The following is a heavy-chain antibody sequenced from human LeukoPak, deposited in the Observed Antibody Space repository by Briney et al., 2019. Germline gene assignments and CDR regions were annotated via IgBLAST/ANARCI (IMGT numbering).Heavy chain of an antibody. CDR3: ARETLYYYDSSGYYETFGAFDI. CDR2: IIPILGIA. Sequence: ASVKVSCKASGYTFINFGISWVRQAPGQGLEWMGRIIPILGIANYAQKFQGRVTITADKSTSTAYMELSSLRSEDTAVYYCARETLYYYDSSGYYETFGAFDIWGQGTMVTVSS. CDR1: GYTFINFG. D-gene: IGHD3-22*01. V-gene: IGHV1-69*04. J-gene: IGHJ3*02.